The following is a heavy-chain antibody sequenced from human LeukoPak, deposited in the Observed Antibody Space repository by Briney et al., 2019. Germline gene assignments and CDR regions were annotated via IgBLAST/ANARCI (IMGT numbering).Heavy chain of an antibody. D-gene: IGHD6-13*01. J-gene: IGHJ6*02. CDR3: ARGGIAAAGTIEDYYYYGMDV. CDR1: GGTFSSYA. CDR2: IIPIFGIA. V-gene: IGHV1-69*04. Sequence: SVKVSCKASGGTFSSYAISWVRQAPGQGLEWMGRIIPIFGIANYAQKLQGRVTITADKSTSTAYMELSSLRSEDTAVYYCARGGIAAAGTIEDYYYYGMDVWGQGTTVTVSS.